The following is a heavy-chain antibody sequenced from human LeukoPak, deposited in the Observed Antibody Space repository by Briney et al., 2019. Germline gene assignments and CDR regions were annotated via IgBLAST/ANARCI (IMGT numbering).Heavy chain of an antibody. V-gene: IGHV4-59*01. CDR2: IYYSGST. J-gene: IGHJ4*02. CDR1: SGSISGYY. Sequence: PSETLSLTCTVSSGSISGYYLSWIRQPPGTGLEWIGYIYYSGSTNYNPPLKSRVTMSVDTSTNQFFLKLSSVTAADTAVYYYVRTNNPDFYDDWGQGTLVTVSS. CDR3: VRTNNPDFYDD.